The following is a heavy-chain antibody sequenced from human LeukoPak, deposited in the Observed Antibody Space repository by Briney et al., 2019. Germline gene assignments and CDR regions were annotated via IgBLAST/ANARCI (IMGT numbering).Heavy chain of an antibody. CDR3: ARDFHPKVPAAMVY. V-gene: IGHV3-53*01. D-gene: IGHD2-2*01. CDR1: GFTVSTNY. J-gene: IGHJ4*02. Sequence: GGSLRLSCAASGFTVSTNYMSWVRQAPGKGLEWVSVIYRDGRTYYADSVKGRFTISRDNSKNTLCLQMNSLRAEDTAVYYCARDFHPKVPAAMVYWGQGTLVTVSS. CDR2: IYRDGRT.